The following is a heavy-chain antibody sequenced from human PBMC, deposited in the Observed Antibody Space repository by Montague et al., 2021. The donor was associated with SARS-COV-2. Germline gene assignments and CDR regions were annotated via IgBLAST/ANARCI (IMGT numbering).Heavy chain of an antibody. CDR3: ARVFRGQRLALDF. Sequence: SETLSLTCTVSGSSITSYYWSWIRQAPGKGLEWIAYIYSSGRASYNPSLRSRVTMSVDKSKNQFSLRLNSVTAADTAVYYCARVFRGQRLALDFWGQGALVIVSS. V-gene: IGHV4-59*12. CDR2: IYSSGRA. CDR1: GSSITSYY. J-gene: IGHJ4*02. D-gene: IGHD6-25*01.